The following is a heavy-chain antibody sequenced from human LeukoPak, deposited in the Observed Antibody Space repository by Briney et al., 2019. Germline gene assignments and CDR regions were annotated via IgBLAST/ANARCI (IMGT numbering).Heavy chain of an antibody. Sequence: GGSLRLSCATSGFTLRYYQMNWVRQAPGKGLEWVSYINVVNGAIYYADSVKGRFTISGDNAKNSLYLQMNSLRAEDTALYYCAKGYSSAPHDAFDIWGQGTMVTVSS. CDR1: GFTLRYYQ. D-gene: IGHD6-25*01. CDR3: AKGYSSAPHDAFDI. V-gene: IGHV3-48*04. CDR2: INVVNGAI. J-gene: IGHJ3*02.